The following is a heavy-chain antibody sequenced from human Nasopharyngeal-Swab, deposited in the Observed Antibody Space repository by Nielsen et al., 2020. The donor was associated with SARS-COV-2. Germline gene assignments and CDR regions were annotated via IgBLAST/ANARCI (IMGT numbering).Heavy chain of an antibody. CDR3: AKDWGIITTYGMDV. Sequence: GESLKISCAASGFTFSSYEMNWVRQAPGKGLEWVSYISSSGSTRYYADSVKGRFTISRDNSKNTLYLQMNSLRAEDTAVYYCAKDWGIITTYGMDVWGQGTTVTVSS. D-gene: IGHD3-10*01. CDR2: ISSSGSTR. V-gene: IGHV3-48*03. J-gene: IGHJ6*02. CDR1: GFTFSSYE.